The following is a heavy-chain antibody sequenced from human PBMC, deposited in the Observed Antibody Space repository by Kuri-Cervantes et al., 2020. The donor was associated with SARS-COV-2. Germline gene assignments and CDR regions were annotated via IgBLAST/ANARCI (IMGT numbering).Heavy chain of an antibody. D-gene: IGHD1-1*01. CDR2: INPDGSYT. CDR3: VSDGDYWNFDY. J-gene: IGHJ4*02. CDR1: GFTFSGHW. V-gene: IGHV3-74*01. Sequence: LSLTCAASGFTFSGHWIHWVRQAPGKGLVWVSRINPDGSYTNNAESVKGRLTTSRDNAKNMLFLQMNSQSAEDTAVYNCVSDGDYWNFDYWGQGTLVTVSS.